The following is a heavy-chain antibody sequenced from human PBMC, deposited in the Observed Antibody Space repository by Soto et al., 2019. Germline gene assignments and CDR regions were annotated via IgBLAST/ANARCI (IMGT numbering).Heavy chain of an antibody. CDR3: ARLHGYCISSSCHGHYAMDV. Sequence: QLQLQESGPGLVKPSETLSLTCTVSSASISSSSYTWGWIRQPPGKGLEWIGSIYYSGTTYYNPSLTRRVTVSVDPSKNQFSLKVTSVTAADTAVYYCARLHGYCISSSCHGHYAMDVWGQGTTVTVSS. D-gene: IGHD2-2*01. CDR1: SASISSSSYT. J-gene: IGHJ6*02. V-gene: IGHV4-39*01. CDR2: IYYSGTT.